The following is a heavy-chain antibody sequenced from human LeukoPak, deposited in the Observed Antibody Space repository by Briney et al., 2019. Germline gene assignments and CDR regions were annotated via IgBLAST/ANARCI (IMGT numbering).Heavy chain of an antibody. J-gene: IGHJ4*02. D-gene: IGHD4-11*01. CDR1: GGSFSGYY. Sequence: SSETLSLTCAVYGGSFSGYYWSWIRQPPGKGLEWIGEINHRGSTNYNPSLKSRVTISVDTSKNQFSLKLSSVTAADTAVYYCALGGSTVTTNYFDYWGQGTLVTVSS. CDR3: ALGGSTVTTNYFDY. CDR2: INHRGST. V-gene: IGHV4-34*01.